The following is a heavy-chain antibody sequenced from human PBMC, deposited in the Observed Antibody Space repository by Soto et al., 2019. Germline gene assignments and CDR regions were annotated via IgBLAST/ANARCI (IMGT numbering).Heavy chain of an antibody. CDR1: AVTFTGFG. Sequence: PGGSLRVSCAASAVTFTGFGMHWVRQAPGKGLEWVAVIRFDGSNTYYADSVKGRFTISRDNPKNMLYLQMNSLRAEDTAIYYCARDGVGTTTYIGYFDYWGLGSLVTVSS. CDR3: ARDGVGTTTYIGYFDY. CDR2: IRFDGSNT. D-gene: IGHD1-26*01. V-gene: IGHV3-30*02. J-gene: IGHJ4*02.